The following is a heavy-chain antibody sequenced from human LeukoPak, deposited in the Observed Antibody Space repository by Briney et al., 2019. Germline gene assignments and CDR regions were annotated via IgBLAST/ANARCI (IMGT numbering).Heavy chain of an antibody. CDR2: IYHSGST. Sequence: SQTLSLTCAVSGGSISSGGYSWSWIRRPPGKGLEWIGYIYHSGSTYYNPSLKSRVTISVDRSKNQFSLKLSSVTAADTAVYYCARVTVYCSGGSCYNWFDPWGQGTLVTVSS. J-gene: IGHJ5*02. V-gene: IGHV4-30-2*01. CDR3: ARVTVYCSGGSCYNWFDP. D-gene: IGHD2-15*01. CDR1: GGSISSGGYS.